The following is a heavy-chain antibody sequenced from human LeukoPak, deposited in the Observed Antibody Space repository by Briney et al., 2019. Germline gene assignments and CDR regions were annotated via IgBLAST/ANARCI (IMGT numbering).Heavy chain of an antibody. Sequence: SGGSLRLSCAASGFTVSSNYMSWVRQAPGKGLEWVSVIYSGGSTYYADSVKGRFTISRDNSKNTLYLQMNSLRAEDTAVYYCARDSVHGYYDSSGYSTLFDYWGQGALVTVSS. D-gene: IGHD3-22*01. CDR1: GFTVSSNY. CDR3: ARDSVHGYYDSSGYSTLFDY. V-gene: IGHV3-53*01. J-gene: IGHJ4*02. CDR2: IYSGGST.